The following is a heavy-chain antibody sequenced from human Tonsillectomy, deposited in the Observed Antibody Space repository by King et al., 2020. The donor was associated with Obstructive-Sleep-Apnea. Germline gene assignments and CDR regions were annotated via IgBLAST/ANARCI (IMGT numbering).Heavy chain of an antibody. CDR2: IYSGGTT. CDR3: ARTSATVTTFPDAFDI. CDR1: GFTVRSNY. J-gene: IGHJ3*02. D-gene: IGHD4-17*01. Sequence: VQLVESGGGLVKPGGSLRLSCAASGFTVRSNYMSWVRQAPGKGLEWVSVIYSGGTTYYADSVKGRFITSRDNSKNSLYLQMNSLRAEDTAVYYCARTSATVTTFPDAFDIWGQGTMVTVSS. V-gene: IGHV3-66*01.